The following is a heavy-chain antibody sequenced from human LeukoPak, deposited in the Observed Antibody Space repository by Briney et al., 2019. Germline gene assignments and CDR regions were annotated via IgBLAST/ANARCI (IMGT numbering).Heavy chain of an antibody. D-gene: IGHD3-22*01. CDR1: GGSISSSSYY. V-gene: IGHV4-39*01. Sequence: SETLSLTCTVSGGSISSSSYYWGWIRQPPGKGLEWIGSIYYSGSTYYNLSLKSRVTISVDTSKNQFSLKLSSVTAADTAVYYCARAEGDYYDSSGSLYAFDIWGQGTMVTVSS. CDR2: IYYSGST. J-gene: IGHJ3*02. CDR3: ARAEGDYYDSSGSLYAFDI.